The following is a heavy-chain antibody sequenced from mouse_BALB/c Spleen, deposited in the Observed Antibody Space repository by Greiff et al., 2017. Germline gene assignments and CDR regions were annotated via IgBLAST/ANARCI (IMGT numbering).Heavy chain of an antibody. D-gene: IGHD2-14*01. CDR2: IDPANGNT. J-gene: IGHJ4*01. CDR1: GFNIKDTY. Sequence: LVESGAELVKPGASVKLSCTASGFNIKDTYMHWVKQRPEQGLEWIGRIDPANGNTKYDPKFQGKATITADTSSNTAYLQLSSLTSEDTAVYYCAIYYRYDGYYAMDYWGQGTSVTVSS. CDR3: AIYYRYDGYYAMDY. V-gene: IGHV14-3*02.